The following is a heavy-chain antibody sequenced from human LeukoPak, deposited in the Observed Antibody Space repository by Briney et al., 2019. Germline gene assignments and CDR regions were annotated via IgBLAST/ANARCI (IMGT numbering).Heavy chain of an antibody. CDR2: ITTNGGGT. CDR3: ARYCNGVTCYSGYDY. V-gene: IGHV3-64*01. J-gene: IGHJ4*02. Sequence: GGSLRLSCAASGFTFSSYAMHWVRQTPGKGLEYVSAITTNGGGTYYANSVKGRFTISRDNSKNTLYLQMGSLSAADMAVYFCARYCNGVTCYSGYDYWGQGTLVTVSS. D-gene: IGHD2-15*01. CDR1: GFTFSSYA.